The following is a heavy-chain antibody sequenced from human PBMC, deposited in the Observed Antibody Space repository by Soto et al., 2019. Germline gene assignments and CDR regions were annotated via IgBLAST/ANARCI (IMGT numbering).Heavy chain of an antibody. J-gene: IGHJ6*02. CDR3: AKDQHTFWSGYPAVAHGMDV. CDR2: MNPNSGNT. V-gene: IGHV1-8*01. D-gene: IGHD3-3*01. Sequence: ASVKVSCKASGYTFTSYDINWVRQATGQGLEWMGWMNPNSGNTGYAQKFQGRVTMTRNTSISTAYMELSSLRAEDTAVYYCAKDQHTFWSGYPAVAHGMDVWGQGTTVTVSS. CDR1: GYTFTSYD.